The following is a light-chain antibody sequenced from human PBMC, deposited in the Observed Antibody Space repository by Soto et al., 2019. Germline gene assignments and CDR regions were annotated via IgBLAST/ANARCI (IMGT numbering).Light chain of an antibody. J-gene: IGKJ4*01. CDR1: QSISMW. V-gene: IGKV1-5*03. CDR2: TAS. Sequence: DIQMTQSPSTLSAYVGDRVTITCRASQSISMWLAWYQQKPGKAPNLLIYTASSLEGGVPSRFSGSASATEFTLTISSLQPDDFATYFCLQYNHYPLTFGGGTSVEIK. CDR3: LQYNHYPLT.